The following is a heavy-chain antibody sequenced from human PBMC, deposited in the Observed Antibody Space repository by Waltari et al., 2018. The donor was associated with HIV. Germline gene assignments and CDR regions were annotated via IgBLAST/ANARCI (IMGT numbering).Heavy chain of an antibody. D-gene: IGHD3-22*01. Sequence: QVQLQQWGAGLLKPSETLSLTCAVYGGSFSGYYWSWIRQPPGKGLEWIGEINHSGSTNYNPSLKSRVTISVDTSKNQFSLKLSSVTAADTAVYYCARAGIIYYDSSGYSYYFDYWGQGTLVTVSS. CDR2: INHSGST. V-gene: IGHV4-34*01. J-gene: IGHJ4*02. CDR3: ARAGIIYYDSSGYSYYFDY. CDR1: GGSFSGYY.